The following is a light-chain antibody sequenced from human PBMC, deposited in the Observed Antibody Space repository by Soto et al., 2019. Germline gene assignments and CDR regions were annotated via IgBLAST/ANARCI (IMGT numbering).Light chain of an antibody. V-gene: IGKV3-11*01. J-gene: IGKJ4*01. CDR2: GAS. Sequence: EIVLTQSPATLSLSPGERATLSCRASQSVSSYLAWYQQKPGEAPRLLIYGASNRATGIPARFSGSGSGTDLTLTSSSLEPEDFAVYYCQQRSNWPSFGGGTKVEIK. CDR1: QSVSSY. CDR3: QQRSNWPS.